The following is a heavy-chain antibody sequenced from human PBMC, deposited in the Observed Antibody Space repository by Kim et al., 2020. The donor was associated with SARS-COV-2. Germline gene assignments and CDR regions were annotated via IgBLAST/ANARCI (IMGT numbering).Heavy chain of an antibody. J-gene: IGHJ6*02. CDR1: GGSISSSSYY. Sequence: SETLSLTCTLFGGSISSSSYYWGWIRQPPGKGLEWIGGIYYSGSTYYNPSLKSRVTTSVDTSKNQFSLKLSSVTAADTAVYYCGLGNCSSTSCHSYYAMDVWGQGTTVTVSS. V-gene: IGHV4-39*01. CDR3: GLGNCSSTSCHSYYAMDV. CDR2: IYYSGST. D-gene: IGHD2-2*01.